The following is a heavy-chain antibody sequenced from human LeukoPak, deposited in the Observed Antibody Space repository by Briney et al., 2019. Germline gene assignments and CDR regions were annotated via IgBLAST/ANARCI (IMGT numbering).Heavy chain of an antibody. CDR1: GGSISSGGYS. CDR3: ARGPQLVDYYYIDV. V-gene: IGHV4-30-4*07. D-gene: IGHD6-13*01. J-gene: IGHJ6*03. Sequence: PSETLSLTCAVSGGSISSGGYSWSWIRQPPGKGLEWIGYIYYSGSTYYNPSLKSRVTISVDTSKNQFSLKLSSVTPEDTAVYYCARGPQLVDYYYIDVWGKGTTVTVSS. CDR2: IYYSGST.